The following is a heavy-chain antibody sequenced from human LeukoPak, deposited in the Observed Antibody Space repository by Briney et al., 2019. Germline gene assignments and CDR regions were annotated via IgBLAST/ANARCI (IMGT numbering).Heavy chain of an antibody. V-gene: IGHV3-21*01. CDR3: ARDPYSGGYGDYYYYYMDL. D-gene: IGHD1-26*01. J-gene: IGHJ6*03. CDR2: ITSSSTYI. Sequence: PGGSLRLSCAASGFTFSTYNMNWVRQAPGKGLEWVSSITSSSTYIYYADSVKGRFTISRDNAKNSLYLQMNSLSAEDTAVYYCARDPYSGGYGDYYYYYMDLWGQGTTVTISS. CDR1: GFTFSTYN.